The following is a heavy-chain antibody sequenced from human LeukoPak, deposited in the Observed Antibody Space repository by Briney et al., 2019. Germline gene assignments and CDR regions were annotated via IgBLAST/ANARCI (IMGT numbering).Heavy chain of an antibody. D-gene: IGHD6-19*01. CDR1: GFTFSSYG. Sequence: GGSLRLSCAASGFTFSSYGMHWVRQAPGKGLEWVAFIRYDGSNKYYADSVKGRFTISRDNSKNTLYLQMNSLRAEDTAVYHCAKDRVDGSGWYPDYWGQGTLVTVSS. CDR3: AKDRVDGSGWYPDY. V-gene: IGHV3-30*02. CDR2: IRYDGSNK. J-gene: IGHJ4*02.